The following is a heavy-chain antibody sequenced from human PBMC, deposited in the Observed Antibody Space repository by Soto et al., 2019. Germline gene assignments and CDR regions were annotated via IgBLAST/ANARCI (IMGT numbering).Heavy chain of an antibody. D-gene: IGHD3-22*01. CDR3: AKTTLPIDSSGYYYPELFDYGMDV. CDR1: GFNFDDYT. V-gene: IGHV3-43*01. CDR2: ISWDGGST. J-gene: IGHJ6*02. Sequence: VGSIILSCTASGFNFDDYTMHWVRQAPGKGLEWVSLISWDGGSTYYADSVKGRFTISRDNSKNSLYLQMNSLRTEDTALYYCAKTTLPIDSSGYYYPELFDYGMDVWGQGTTVTVSS.